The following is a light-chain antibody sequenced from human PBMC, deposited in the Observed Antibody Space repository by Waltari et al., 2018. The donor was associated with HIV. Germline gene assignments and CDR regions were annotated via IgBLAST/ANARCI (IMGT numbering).Light chain of an antibody. CDR2: EVI. Sequence: QSALTQPRSVSGSPGQSVTLSCTGTSSDVGGYDSVSWYLQHPGKVPKLIIYEVIKRPSGVPDRFSGSKSGNTASLTISGLQTEDEADYFCCSYAGTYTYVLFGGGTKLTVL. V-gene: IGLV2-11*01. CDR1: SSDVGGYDS. CDR3: CSYAGTYTYVL. J-gene: IGLJ3*02.